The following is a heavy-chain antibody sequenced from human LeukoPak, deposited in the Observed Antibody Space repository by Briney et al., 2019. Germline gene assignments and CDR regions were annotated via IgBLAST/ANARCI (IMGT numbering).Heavy chain of an antibody. CDR3: ARLFPSCTKTTCDFDY. D-gene: IGHD2-8*01. J-gene: IGHJ4*02. CDR2: IYYSGTT. CDR1: GGSISSSDYD. Sequence: PSETLSLTCTVSGGSISSSDYDWGWIRQPPGKALEWIGSIYYSGTTYYNPPLKSRVTISVDASKDQVSLKLNSVTAADTAVYYCARLFPSCTKTTCDFDYWGQGILVSVS. V-gene: IGHV4-39*01.